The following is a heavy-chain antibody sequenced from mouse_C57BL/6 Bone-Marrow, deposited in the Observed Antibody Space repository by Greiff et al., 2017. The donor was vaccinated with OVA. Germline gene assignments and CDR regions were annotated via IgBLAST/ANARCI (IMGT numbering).Heavy chain of an antibody. CDR3: ARNAITTVVADY. J-gene: IGHJ4*01. CDR1: GYTFTDYY. V-gene: IGHV1-26*01. D-gene: IGHD1-1*01. Sequence: QLQQSGPELVKPGASVKISCKASGYTFTDYYMNWVKQSHGKSLEWIGDINPNNGGTSYNQKFKGKATLTVDKSSSTAYMELRSLTSEDSAVYYCARNAITTVVADYWGQGTSVTVSS. CDR2: INPNNGGT.